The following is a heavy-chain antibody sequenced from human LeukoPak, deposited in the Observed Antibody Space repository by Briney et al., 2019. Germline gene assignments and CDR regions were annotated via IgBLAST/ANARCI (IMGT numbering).Heavy chain of an antibody. CDR2: INTGYSHT. J-gene: IGHJ4*02. Sequence: GASVKVSCKASGYTFSNYAMHWVRQAPGQRLEWLGWINTGYSHTKYSPNFQGRVTITRDTSANTAYMELSSLRSEDTAVYYCAREVILTGYPFLDQWGQGALVTVSS. CDR3: AREVILTGYPFLDQ. CDR1: GYTFSNYA. D-gene: IGHD3-9*01. V-gene: IGHV1-3*04.